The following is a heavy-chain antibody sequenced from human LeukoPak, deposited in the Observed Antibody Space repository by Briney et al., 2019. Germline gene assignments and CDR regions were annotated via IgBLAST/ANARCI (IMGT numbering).Heavy chain of an antibody. J-gene: IGHJ4*02. V-gene: IGHV3-23*01. CDR3: ASSSGWFRVGYFDY. CDR1: GFTFSSYA. D-gene: IGHD3-10*01. CDR2: ISGSGGST. Sequence: GSLRLSCAASGFTFSSYAMSWVRQAPGKGLEWVSAISGSGGSTYYADSVKGRFTISRDNSKNTLYLQMNSLRAEDTAVYYCASSSGWFRVGYFDYWGQGTLVTVSS.